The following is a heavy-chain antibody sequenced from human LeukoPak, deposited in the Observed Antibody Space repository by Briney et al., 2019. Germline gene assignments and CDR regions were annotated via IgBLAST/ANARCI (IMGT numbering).Heavy chain of an antibody. Sequence: PGGSLRLSCAASGFTFSSYAMHWVRQAPGKGLEWVAVISYDGSKKYYADYVKGRYTISRDKSKNTLYLQMNSLRPEDTAVYYCAKEERIYYGSGSYYNSGWFDPWGQGTLVTVSS. CDR2: ISYDGSKK. J-gene: IGHJ5*02. CDR3: AKEERIYYGSGSYYNSGWFDP. V-gene: IGHV3-30*04. D-gene: IGHD3-10*01. CDR1: GFTFSSYA.